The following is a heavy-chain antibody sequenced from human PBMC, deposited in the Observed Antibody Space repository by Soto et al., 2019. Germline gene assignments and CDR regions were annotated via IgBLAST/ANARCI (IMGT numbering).Heavy chain of an antibody. D-gene: IGHD3-22*01. CDR3: ARDKNYYLPPLWYFDL. J-gene: IGHJ2*01. Sequence: PGGSLRLSCAASGFTFSSYSMNWVRQAPGKGLEWVSYISSSSSTIYYADSVKGRFTISRDNAKNSLYLQMNSLRAEDTAVYYCARDKNYYLPPLWYFDLWGRGTLVTVSS. CDR2: ISSSSSTI. CDR1: GFTFSSYS. V-gene: IGHV3-48*01.